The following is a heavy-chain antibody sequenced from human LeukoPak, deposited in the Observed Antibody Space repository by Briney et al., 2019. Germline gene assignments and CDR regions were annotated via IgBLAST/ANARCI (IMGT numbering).Heavy chain of an antibody. Sequence: SETLSLTCTVSGGSVSRYFGSWIRQSPGKGLEWIGHIYYSGTTNYNPSLKSRVTISVDTSKNQFSLKLSSVTAADTAVYYCARDRAYYYGSGFDYWGQGTLVTVSS. CDR1: GGSVSRYF. J-gene: IGHJ4*02. CDR3: ARDRAYYYGSGFDY. V-gene: IGHV4-59*02. D-gene: IGHD3-10*01. CDR2: IYYSGTT.